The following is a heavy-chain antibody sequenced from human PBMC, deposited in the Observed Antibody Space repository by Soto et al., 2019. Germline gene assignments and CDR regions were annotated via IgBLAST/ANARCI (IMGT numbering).Heavy chain of an antibody. Sequence: SLRLSCAASGFTFSSYAMSWVRQAPGKWLEWVSAISGSGGSTYYADSVKGRFTISRDNSKNTLYLQMNSLRAEDTAVYYCAKAPQYYYDSSGYPHYFDYWGQGTLVTVSS. CDR1: GFTFSSYA. V-gene: IGHV3-23*01. J-gene: IGHJ4*02. CDR2: ISGSGGST. D-gene: IGHD3-22*01. CDR3: AKAPQYYYDSSGYPHYFDY.